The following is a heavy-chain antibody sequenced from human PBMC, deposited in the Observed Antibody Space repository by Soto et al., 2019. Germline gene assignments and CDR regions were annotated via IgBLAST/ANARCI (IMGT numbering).Heavy chain of an antibody. Sequence: GGSLRLSCAASGFTFSDYYMGWIRQAPGKGLEWVSYISSSSSYTNYADSVKGRFTISRDNAKNSLYLQMNSLRAEDTAVYYCARSPYYDSSGYHPGWFDPWGQGXLVTVSS. CDR1: GFTFSDYY. J-gene: IGHJ5*02. CDR3: ARSPYYDSSGYHPGWFDP. CDR2: ISSSSSYT. D-gene: IGHD3-22*01. V-gene: IGHV3-11*06.